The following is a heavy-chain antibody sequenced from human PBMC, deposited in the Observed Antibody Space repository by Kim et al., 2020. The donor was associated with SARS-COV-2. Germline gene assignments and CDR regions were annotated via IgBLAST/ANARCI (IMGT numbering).Heavy chain of an antibody. D-gene: IGHD3-10*01. CDR1: GFTFNTYS. Sequence: GGSLRLSCAASGFTFNTYSMYWVRQAPGKGLEWVAVISYDGSNKYYADSVKGRFTISRDNSENTLYLQMNSLRAEDTAVYYCAKAVLRGVNYYYYGMDVWGQGTTVTVSS. V-gene: IGHV3-30*18. J-gene: IGHJ6*02. CDR2: ISYDGSNK. CDR3: AKAVLRGVNYYYYGMDV.